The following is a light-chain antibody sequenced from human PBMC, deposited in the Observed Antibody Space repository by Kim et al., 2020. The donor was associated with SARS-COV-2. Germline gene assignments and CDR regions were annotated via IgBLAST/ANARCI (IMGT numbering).Light chain of an antibody. J-gene: IGKJ1*01. CDR3: QQLNTYPWT. V-gene: IGKV1-9*01. CDR1: QGIDNH. CDR2: AAS. Sequence: ASVGDRVDVTCRTSQGIDNHLAWYQQKPGKAPKLLIFAASTLQSGVPSRFSGSGSGTEFTLTVSSLQPEDFAIYYCQQLNTYPWTFGQGTKVDIK.